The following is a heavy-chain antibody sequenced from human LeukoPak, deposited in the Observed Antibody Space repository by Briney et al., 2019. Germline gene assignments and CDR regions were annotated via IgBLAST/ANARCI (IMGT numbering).Heavy chain of an antibody. V-gene: IGHV4-30-4*08. D-gene: IGHD3-10*02. J-gene: IGHJ4*02. CDR2: IYYSGST. CDR3: ARGSTMVGLTFDY. Sequence: PSQTLSLTCTVSGGSISSGDYYWSWIRPPPGKGLEWIGYIYYSGSTYYNSSLKSRVTISVDTSKNQFSLKLSSVTAADTAVYYCARGSTMVGLTFDYWGQGNLVTVSS. CDR1: GGSISSGDYY.